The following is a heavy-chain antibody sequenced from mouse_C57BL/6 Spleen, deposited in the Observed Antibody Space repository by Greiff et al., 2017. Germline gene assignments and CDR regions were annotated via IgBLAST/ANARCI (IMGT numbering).Heavy chain of an antibody. Sequence: QVQLQQPGAELVKPGASVKVSCKASGYTFTSYWMHWVKQRPGQGLEWIGRIHPSDSDTNYNQKFKGKATLTVDKSSSTAYIQRSSLTSEDSAVYYCAIPATVLSYYVYYWGQGTTLTVSS. CDR1: GYTFTSYW. V-gene: IGHV1-74*01. J-gene: IGHJ2*01. CDR3: AIPATVLSYYVYY. D-gene: IGHD1-1*01. CDR2: IHPSDSDT.